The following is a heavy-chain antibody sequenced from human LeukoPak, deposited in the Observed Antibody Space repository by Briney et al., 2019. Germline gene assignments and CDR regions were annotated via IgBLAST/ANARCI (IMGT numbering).Heavy chain of an antibody. CDR2: INHSGST. CDR1: GGSFSGYY. Sequence: SETLSLTCAVYGGSFSGYYWSWIRQPPGKGLEWIGEINHSGSTNYNPSLKSRVTISVDTSKNQFSLKLSSVTAADTAVYYCARVLGATRRRYAFDIWGQGTMVAVSS. D-gene: IGHD1-26*01. J-gene: IGHJ3*02. CDR3: ARVLGATRRRYAFDI. V-gene: IGHV4-34*01.